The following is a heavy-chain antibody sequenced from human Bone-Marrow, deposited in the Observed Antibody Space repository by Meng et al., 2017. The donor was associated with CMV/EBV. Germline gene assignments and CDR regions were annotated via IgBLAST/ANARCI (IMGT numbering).Heavy chain of an antibody. CDR1: GFTVSSNY. J-gene: IGHJ6*04. Sequence: GGSLRLSCAASGFTVSSNYMSWVRQAPGKGLEWVSVIYSGGSTYYADSVKGRFTISRDNSKNSLYLQMNSLRTEDTALYYCAKDFRGIAARRSYGMDVWGKGTTVTVSS. V-gene: IGHV3-53*05. CDR2: IYSGGST. CDR3: AKDFRGIAARRSYGMDV. D-gene: IGHD6-6*01.